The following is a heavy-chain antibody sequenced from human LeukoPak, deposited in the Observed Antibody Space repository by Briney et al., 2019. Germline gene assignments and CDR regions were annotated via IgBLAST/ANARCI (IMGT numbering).Heavy chain of an antibody. Sequence: GGSLRLSCAASGFTVSSNYMSWVRQAPGKGLEWVAVISYDGSNKYYADSVKGRFTISRDNSKNTLYLQMNSLRAEDTAVCYCAKAVWTYWGQGTLVTVSS. D-gene: IGHD3-16*01. J-gene: IGHJ4*02. CDR1: GFTVSSNY. CDR3: AKAVWTY. V-gene: IGHV3-30*18. CDR2: ISYDGSNK.